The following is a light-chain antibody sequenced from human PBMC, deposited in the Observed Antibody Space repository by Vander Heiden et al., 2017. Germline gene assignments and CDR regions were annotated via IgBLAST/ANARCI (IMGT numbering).Light chain of an antibody. J-gene: IGLJ1*01. CDR2: EVS. CDR3: SSYTSSSTPV. CDR1: SSDVGGYNY. Sequence: QSALTQPASVSGSPGQSITISCTGTSSDVGGYNYVSWYQQHPGKAPKPIIYEVSNRPSGVSNRFSGSKSGNTASLTISGLQAEDEADYYCSSYTSSSTPVFGTGTKVTVL. V-gene: IGLV2-14*01.